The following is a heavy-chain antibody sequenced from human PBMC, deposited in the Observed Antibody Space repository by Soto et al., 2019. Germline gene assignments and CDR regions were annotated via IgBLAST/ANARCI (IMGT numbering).Heavy chain of an antibody. Sequence: QVQLQESGPGLVKPSETLSLTCTVSGGSISSYYWSWIRQPPGKGLEWIGYMYNTGSTVYNPSLKSRVTISVXXSXNXXSLKRNAVTAADTAVYYCARDLWGYCGTDCYPLDVWGQGTTVTVSS. V-gene: IGHV4-59*01. J-gene: IGHJ6*02. CDR3: ARDLWGYCGTDCYPLDV. D-gene: IGHD2-21*02. CDR2: MYNTGST. CDR1: GGSISSYY.